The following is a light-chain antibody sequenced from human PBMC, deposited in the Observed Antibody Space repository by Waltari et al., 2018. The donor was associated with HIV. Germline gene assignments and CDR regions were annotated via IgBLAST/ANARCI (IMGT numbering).Light chain of an antibody. Sequence: QSALTQPASVSGSPGQSITISCIGTSSDVGDYNYVSWYQQHPGKAPKVMIYEVSKRPSGISDRFSGSKSGNTASLTISGLQAEDEADYYCSSYTSRAVSTYVFGTGTKVTVL. J-gene: IGLJ1*01. CDR1: SSDVGDYNY. CDR3: SSYTSRAVSTYV. V-gene: IGLV2-14*01. CDR2: EVS.